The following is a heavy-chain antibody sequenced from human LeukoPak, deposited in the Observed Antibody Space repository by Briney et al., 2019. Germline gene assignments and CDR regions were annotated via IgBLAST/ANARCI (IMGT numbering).Heavy chain of an antibody. CDR2: ISAYNGNT. CDR1: GYTFTSYG. CDR3: ARGKQLWSDWYFDL. V-gene: IGHV1-18*01. Sequence: AASVKVSCKASGYTFTSYGISWVRQAPGQGLEWMGWISAYNGNTNYAQKLQGRVTMATDTSTSTAYMELRSLRSDDTAVYYCARGKQLWSDWYFDLWGRGTLVTVSS. J-gene: IGHJ2*01. D-gene: IGHD5-18*01.